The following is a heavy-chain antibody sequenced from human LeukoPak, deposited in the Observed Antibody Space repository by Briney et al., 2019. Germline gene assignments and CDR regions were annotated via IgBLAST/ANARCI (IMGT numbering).Heavy chain of an antibody. J-gene: IGHJ4*02. CDR1: GFTFSTYW. Sequence: GGSLRLSCVGSGFTFSTYWMTGVGQAPGKGLGWVAFIKEDGSQKDHVDSAKGRFTISRDNAKNSLYLQMNSLTADDTAVYYCVRAHWTDAAIWGQGTLVTVSS. D-gene: IGHD1-1*01. CDR3: VRAHWTDAAI. CDR2: IKEDGSQK. V-gene: IGHV3-7*01.